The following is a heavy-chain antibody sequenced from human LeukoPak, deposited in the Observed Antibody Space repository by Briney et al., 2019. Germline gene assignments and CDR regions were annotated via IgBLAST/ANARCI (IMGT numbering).Heavy chain of an antibody. J-gene: IGHJ6*02. CDR2: IYSDDST. CDR1: GFSFSSEY. Sequence: GGPLRLSCAASGFSFSSEYMNWVRQAPGKGLEWVSVIYSDDSTYYTHSVKGRFTISRDNSKNTLYLQMNGLRVEDTAVYYCARGLVSSAPLVDYYYGMDVWGQGTTVTVSS. CDR3: ARGLVSSAPLVDYYYGMDV. V-gene: IGHV3-53*01. D-gene: IGHD6-25*01.